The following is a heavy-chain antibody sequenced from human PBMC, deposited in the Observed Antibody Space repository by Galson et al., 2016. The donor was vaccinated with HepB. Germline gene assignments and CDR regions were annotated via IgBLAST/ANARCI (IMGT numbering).Heavy chain of an antibody. J-gene: IGHJ3*02. CDR3: ARYHDTDGYYFQAVFQI. V-gene: IGHV4-61*01. D-gene: IGHD3-22*01. CDR2: IYSTGST. Sequence: ETLSLTCTVSGGFVSGGSYYWNWIRQPPGKGLQWIGYIYSTGSTNYNPSLKSRVTMSVDTSKNQFSLKLSSVTAADTAVYYCARYHDTDGYYFQAVFQIWGQGTMVTVAS. CDR1: GGFVSGGSYY.